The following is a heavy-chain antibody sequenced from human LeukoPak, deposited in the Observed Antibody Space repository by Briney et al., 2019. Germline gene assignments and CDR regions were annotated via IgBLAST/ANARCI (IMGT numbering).Heavy chain of an antibody. CDR1: GFTFSSYS. V-gene: IGHV3-48*02. Sequence: PGGSLRLSCAASGFTFSSYSMNWVRQAPGKGLEWVSYISSSSSTIYYADSVKGRFTISRDNAKNSLYLQMNSLRDEDTAVYYCGRDQGDGSGGSCYDVGWFDPGGKETLVTVSS. CDR2: ISSSSSTI. D-gene: IGHD2-15*01. CDR3: GRDQGDGSGGSCYDVGWFDP. J-gene: IGHJ5*02.